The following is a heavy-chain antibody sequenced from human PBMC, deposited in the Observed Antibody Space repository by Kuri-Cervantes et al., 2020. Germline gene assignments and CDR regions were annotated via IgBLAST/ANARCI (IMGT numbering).Heavy chain of an antibody. D-gene: IGHD5-24*01. V-gene: IGHV4-39*07. Sequence: SETLSLTCTVSGASISSINYYWGWIRQPPGKGLEWIGNIYYNGRTYYSPSLKTRVTISVDTSKNQFSLKLSSVTAADTAVYYCARGWRWLISFDYWGQGTLVTVSS. CDR1: GASISSINYY. CDR3: ARGWRWLISFDY. CDR2: IYYNGRT. J-gene: IGHJ4*02.